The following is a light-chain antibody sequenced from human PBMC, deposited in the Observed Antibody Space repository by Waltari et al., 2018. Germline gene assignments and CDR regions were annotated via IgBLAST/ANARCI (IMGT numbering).Light chain of an antibody. V-gene: IGKV3-11*01. CDR3: QHHTNWLWT. CDR1: QSVSSF. CDR2: DAS. J-gene: IGKJ1*01. Sequence: EIVLTQSPATLSLSPGERATLSCRASQSVSSFLAWYQQKRGQAPRLLIFDASNRATGIPARFSGSGSGTDFTLTISSLEPEDVAVYYCQHHTNWLWTFGQGTKVEIK.